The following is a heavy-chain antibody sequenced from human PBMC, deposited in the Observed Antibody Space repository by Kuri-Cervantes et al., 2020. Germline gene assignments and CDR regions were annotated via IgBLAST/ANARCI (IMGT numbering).Heavy chain of an antibody. J-gene: IGHJ6*03. CDR1: GFTFDDYA. Sequence: GGSLRLSCAASGFTFDDYAMHWVRQAPGKGLEWVSGISWNSGSIGYADSVKGRFTISRDNAKNSLYLQMNSLRAEDTALYYCAKGPRGHYYMDVWAKGPRSPSP. D-gene: IGHD3-10*01. V-gene: IGHV3-9*01. CDR2: ISWNSGSI. CDR3: AKGPRGHYYMDV.